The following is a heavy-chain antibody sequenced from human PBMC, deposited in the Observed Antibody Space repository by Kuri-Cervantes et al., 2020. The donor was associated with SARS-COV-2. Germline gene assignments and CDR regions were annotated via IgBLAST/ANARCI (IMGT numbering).Heavy chain of an antibody. Sequence: LSLTCAASGFTFSSYEMNWVRQAPGKGLEWVSYISSSGSTIYYADSVKGRFTISRDNAKNSLYLQMNSLRAEDTAVYYCARDPDWGVATRTYDYWGQGTLVTVSS. V-gene: IGHV3-48*03. CDR1: GFTFSSYE. CDR3: ARDPDWGVATRTYDY. D-gene: IGHD5-12*01. CDR2: ISSSGSTI. J-gene: IGHJ4*02.